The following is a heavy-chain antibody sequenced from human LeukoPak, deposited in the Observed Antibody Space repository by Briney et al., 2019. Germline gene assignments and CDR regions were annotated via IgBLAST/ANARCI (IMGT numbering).Heavy chain of an antibody. Sequence: SVKVSCKASGGTFSSYSISWVRQAPGQGLEWMGWIIPILGIANYAQKFQGRVTITADKSTSTAYMELSSLRSGDTAVYYCAATYCSTTSCYDYDAFDIWGQGTMVTVSS. CDR3: AATYCSTTSCYDYDAFDI. V-gene: IGHV1-69*02. J-gene: IGHJ3*02. CDR2: IIPILGIA. CDR1: GGTFSSYS. D-gene: IGHD2-2*01.